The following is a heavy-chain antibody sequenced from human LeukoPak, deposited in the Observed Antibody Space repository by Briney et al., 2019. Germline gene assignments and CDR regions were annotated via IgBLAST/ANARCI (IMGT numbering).Heavy chain of an antibody. CDR1: GGSISSSGYY. CDR3: ARDRGNYGSGIPTHHYGMDV. J-gene: IGHJ6*02. CDR2: IYYSGST. Sequence: SETLSLTCTVSGGSISSSGYYWGWIRQPPGKGLEWIGSIYYSGSTYYNPSLKSRVTISVDTSRNQFSLKLSSVTAADTAVYYCARDRGNYGSGIPTHHYGMDVWGQGTTVTVSS. V-gene: IGHV4-39*07. D-gene: IGHD3-10*01.